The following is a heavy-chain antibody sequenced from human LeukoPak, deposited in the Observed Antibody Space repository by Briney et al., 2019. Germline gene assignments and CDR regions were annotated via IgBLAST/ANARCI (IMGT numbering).Heavy chain of an antibody. V-gene: IGHV3-30*18. CDR2: ISYDGSNK. D-gene: IGHD3-22*01. Sequence: GGSLRLSCAASGFTFSSYGMHWVRQAPGKGLEWVAVISYDGSNKYYADSVKGRFTISRYNSKNTLYLQMNSLRAEDTAVYYCAKDDASDYDRSPGGDYWGQGTLVTVSS. J-gene: IGHJ4*02. CDR1: GFTFSSYG. CDR3: AKDDASDYDRSPGGDY.